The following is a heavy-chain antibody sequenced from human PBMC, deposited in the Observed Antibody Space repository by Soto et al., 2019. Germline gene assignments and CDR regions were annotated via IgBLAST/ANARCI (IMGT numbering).Heavy chain of an antibody. CDR3: ARDRDYGDRYYFDY. V-gene: IGHV4-39*02. D-gene: IGHD4-17*01. Sequence: SETLSLTCAVAGGYISSSSDYWGWIRQPPGKGLEWIGSISYSGSTYYNPSLKSRVTISVDTSKNQFSLKLSSVTAADTAVYYCARDRDYGDRYYFDYWGQGTLVTVS. J-gene: IGHJ4*02. CDR1: GGYISSSSDY. CDR2: ISYSGST.